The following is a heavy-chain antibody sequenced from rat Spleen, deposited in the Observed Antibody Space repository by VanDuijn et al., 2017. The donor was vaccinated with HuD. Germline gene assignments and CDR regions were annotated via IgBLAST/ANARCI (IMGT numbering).Heavy chain of an antibody. V-gene: IGHV5-7*01. CDR3: ARDPPYYYSGDVGFFDY. D-gene: IGHD1-1*01. CDR2: ISYDGSST. J-gene: IGHJ2*01. CDR1: GFTLSDYY. Sequence: EVQLVESDGGLVQPGRSLKLSCAASGFTLSDYYMAWVRQAPKKGLDWVATISYDGSSTYYRDSVKGRFTISRDNAKSTLYLQMNSLQTEDTATYYCARDPPYYYSGDVGFFDYWGQGVMVTVSS.